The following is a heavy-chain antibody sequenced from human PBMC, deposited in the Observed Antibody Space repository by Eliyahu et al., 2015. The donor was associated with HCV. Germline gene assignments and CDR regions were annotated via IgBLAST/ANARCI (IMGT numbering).Heavy chain of an antibody. D-gene: IGHD2-15*01. V-gene: IGHV3-23*02. J-gene: IGHJ4*02. Sequence: EVQLLESGGGLVQPGGSLRLSCAASGFTFSSDAMSWVRRAPGKGLEWVSGISGSGNSTFYGDSVKGRFTISKDNSKNTLYLQMNSLRADDTAVYYCAKVRCGGISCVTGGIDSWGQGIVVSVSS. CDR3: AKVRCGGISCVTGGIDS. CDR2: ISGSGNST. CDR1: GFTFSSDA.